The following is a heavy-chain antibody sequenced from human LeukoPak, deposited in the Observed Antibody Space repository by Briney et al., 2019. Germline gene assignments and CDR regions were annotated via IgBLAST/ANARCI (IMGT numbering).Heavy chain of an antibody. V-gene: IGHV3-48*01. J-gene: IGHJ4*02. CDR1: GFTFSSAW. Sequence: GGSLRLSCAASGFTFSSAWLNWVRQAPGKGLEWVSYISSSSSTIYYADSVKGRFTISRDNAKNSLYLQMNSLRAEDTAVYYCARGGEVVVAPAFPFDYWGQGTLVTVSS. CDR2: ISSSSSTI. CDR3: ARGGEVVVAPAFPFDY. D-gene: IGHD3-22*01.